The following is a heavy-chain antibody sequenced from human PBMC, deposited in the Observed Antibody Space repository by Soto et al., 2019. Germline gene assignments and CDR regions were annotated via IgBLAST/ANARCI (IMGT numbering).Heavy chain of an antibody. CDR3: ARRNDILTGYYGLDY. D-gene: IGHD3-9*01. CDR2: INHSGST. J-gene: IGHJ4*02. CDR1: GGSFSGYY. V-gene: IGHV4-34*01. Sequence: SETLSLTCAVYGGSFSGYYWSWIRQPPGKGLEWIGEINHSGSTNYNPSLKSRVTISVDTSKNQFSLKLSSVTAADTAVYYCARRNDILTGYYGLDYWGQGTLVTVS.